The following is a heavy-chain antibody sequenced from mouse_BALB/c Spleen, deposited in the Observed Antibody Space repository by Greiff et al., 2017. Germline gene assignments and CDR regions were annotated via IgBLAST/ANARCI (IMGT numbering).Heavy chain of an antibody. CDR3: ARGGYGFDY. CDR1: GYTFTSYW. D-gene: IGHD2-14*01. CDR2: INPSNGRT. V-gene: IGHV1S81*02. J-gene: IGHJ2*01. Sequence: QVQLQQPGAELVKPGASVKLSCKASGYTFTSYWMHWVKQRPGQGLEWIGEINPSNGRTNYNEKFKSKATLTVDKSSSTAYMQLSSLTSEDSAVYYCARGGYGFDYWGQGTTLTVSS.